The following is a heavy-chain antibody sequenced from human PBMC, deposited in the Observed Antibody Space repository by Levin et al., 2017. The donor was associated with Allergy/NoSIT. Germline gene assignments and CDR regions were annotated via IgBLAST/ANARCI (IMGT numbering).Heavy chain of an antibody. J-gene: IGHJ5*02. V-gene: IGHV2-70*13. Sequence: SGPTLVKPTQTLTLTCSFSGFSLNTRGTCVRWIRQPPGKALEWLALVDWDDDKYYSTSLKTRLTISRDTSKNQVVLTMTDMDPVDTATYYCARMSYYDSTGYYIGRGWFDPWGQGTLVTVSS. CDR2: VDWDDDK. CDR3: ARMSYYDSTGYYIGRGWFDP. CDR1: GFSLNTRGTC. D-gene: IGHD3-22*01.